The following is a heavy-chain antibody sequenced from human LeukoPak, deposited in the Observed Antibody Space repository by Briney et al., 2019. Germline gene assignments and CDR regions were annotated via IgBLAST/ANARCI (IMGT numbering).Heavy chain of an antibody. V-gene: IGHV3-30*03. CDR3: AGSRSSGYSRAAFDI. D-gene: IGHD3-22*01. CDR1: GFTFSSYG. Sequence: PGRSLRLSCAASGFTFSSYGMHWVRQAPGKGLEWVAVISYDGSNKYYADSVKGRFTISRDNSKNTLYLQMNSLRAEDTAVYYCAGSRSSGYSRAAFDIWGQGTMVTVSS. CDR2: ISYDGSNK. J-gene: IGHJ3*02.